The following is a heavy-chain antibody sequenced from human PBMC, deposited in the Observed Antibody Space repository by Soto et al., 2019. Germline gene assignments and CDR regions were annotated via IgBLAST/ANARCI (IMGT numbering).Heavy chain of an antibody. D-gene: IGHD4-17*01. CDR1: GGSVNSDGYY. CDR2: IHHSGAT. CDR3: ASSPLGDYAIIRLKYFPH. J-gene: IGHJ1*01. V-gene: IGHV4-61*08. Sequence: PSETLSLTCTVSGGSVNSDGYYWSWIRQHPGKGLEWIGYIHHSGATNYNPSLKSRVTISVDTSKNQFSLKLSSVTAADTAVYYCASSPLGDYAIIRLKYFPHWGQGTLVIVSS.